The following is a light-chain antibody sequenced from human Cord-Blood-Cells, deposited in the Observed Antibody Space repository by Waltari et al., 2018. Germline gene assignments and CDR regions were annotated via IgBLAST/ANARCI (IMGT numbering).Light chain of an antibody. CDR2: SAS. CDR3: QQSYSTPPFT. J-gene: IGKJ3*01. Sequence: DIQMTQSPSSLSASVGDRVTISCRASQIISSYLNWYQQTPGKDPTLLIYSASSLQSGVPSRFSVSGSGTDFTLTISSLQPEDFATYYCQQSYSTPPFTFGPGTKVDIK. V-gene: IGKV1-39*01. CDR1: QIISSY.